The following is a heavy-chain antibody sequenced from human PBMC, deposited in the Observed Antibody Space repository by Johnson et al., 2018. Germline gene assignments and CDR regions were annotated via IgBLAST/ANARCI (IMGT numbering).Heavy chain of an antibody. D-gene: IGHD4-23*01. CDR2: IIPFFRTT. J-gene: IGHJ3*02. CDR1: GGTFTTYA. V-gene: IGHV1-69*01. CDR3: AREQGYGGPSNSLGI. Sequence: QVQLVQSGAEVKKPGSSVKVSCKASGGTFTTYAISWVRQAPGQGLEWMGGIIPFFRTTNYAQKFQDRVTITRGESSTTSYMELRSLTSEETAVYYGAREQGYGGPSNSLGIWGPGTMVTVS.